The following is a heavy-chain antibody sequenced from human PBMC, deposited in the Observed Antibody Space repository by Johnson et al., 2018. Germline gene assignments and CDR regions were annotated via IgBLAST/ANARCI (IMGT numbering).Heavy chain of an antibody. Sequence: VQLVESGGGLVQPGRSLRLSCTASGFTFGDYAMSWFRQAPGKGLEWVGFIRSKAYGGTTEYAASVKGRFTISRDDSKSIAYLQMNSLKTEDTAVYYCTSGVPRAVAGTPGYFQHWGQGTLVTVSS. CDR3: TSGVPRAVAGTPGYFQH. J-gene: IGHJ1*01. CDR2: IRSKAYGGTT. D-gene: IGHD6-19*01. CDR1: GFTFGDYA. V-gene: IGHV3-49*03.